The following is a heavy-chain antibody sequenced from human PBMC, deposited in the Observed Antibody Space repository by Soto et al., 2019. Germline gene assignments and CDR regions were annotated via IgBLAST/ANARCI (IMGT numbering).Heavy chain of an antibody. Sequence: PSETLSLTCTVSGGSISSGDYYWSWIRQPPGKGLEWIGYIYYSGGTYYNPSLKSRVTISVDTSKNQFSLKLSSVTAADTAVYYCASKRSYYYYGMDVWGQGTTVTVSS. CDR3: ASKRSYYYYGMDV. J-gene: IGHJ6*02. CDR1: GGSISSGDYY. V-gene: IGHV4-30-4*01. CDR2: IYYSGGT.